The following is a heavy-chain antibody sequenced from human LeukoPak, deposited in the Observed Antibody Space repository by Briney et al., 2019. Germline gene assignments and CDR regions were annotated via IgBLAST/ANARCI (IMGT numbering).Heavy chain of an antibody. CDR3: ARGEVGAINYAFEI. J-gene: IGHJ3*02. CDR1: GFTFSSYA. Sequence: GGSLRLSCAAPGFTFSSYAMHWVRQAPGKGLEYVSGISSNGGSTYYANSVKGRFTISRDNFKNTLYLQMGRLRAEDMAVDYWARGEVGAINYAFEIWGQGTMVTVSS. D-gene: IGHD1-26*01. CDR2: ISSNGGST. V-gene: IGHV3-64*01.